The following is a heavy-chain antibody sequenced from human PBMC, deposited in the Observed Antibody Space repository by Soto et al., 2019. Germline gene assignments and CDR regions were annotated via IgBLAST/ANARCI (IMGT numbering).Heavy chain of an antibody. D-gene: IGHD1-26*01. CDR2: ISATGDST. CDR1: GFTFSSCA. Sequence: GGSLRLSCAASGFTFSSCAMGWVRQAPDKGLEWVSSISATGDSTYYADSVKGRFTVSRDNSKNTLLLRMNSLRAEDTAVYYCAKAASSGSYYTYFDFWGQGALVTVSS. CDR3: AKAASSGSYYTYFDF. J-gene: IGHJ4*02. V-gene: IGHV3-23*01.